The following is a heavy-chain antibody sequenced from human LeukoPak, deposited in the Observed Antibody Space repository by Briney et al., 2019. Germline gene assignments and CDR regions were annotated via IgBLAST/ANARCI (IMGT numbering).Heavy chain of an antibody. V-gene: IGHV1-69*05. CDR1: GGTFSSYA. D-gene: IGHD3-22*01. CDR3: AREYYYDSSGYYYVIDY. Sequence: SVKVSCKASGGTFSSYAISWVRQAPGQGLEWMGRIIPIFGTANYAQRFQGRVTITTDESTSTAYMELSSLRSEDTAVYYCAREYYYDSSGYYYVIDYWGQGTLGTVSS. CDR2: IIPIFGTA. J-gene: IGHJ4*02.